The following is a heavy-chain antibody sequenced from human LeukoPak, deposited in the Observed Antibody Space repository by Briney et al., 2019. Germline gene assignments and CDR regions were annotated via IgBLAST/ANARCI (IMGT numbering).Heavy chain of an antibody. CDR3: ARGVAPAFGWFDP. J-gene: IGHJ5*02. Sequence: SVKVSCKASGGTFSSYAISWVRQAPGQGLEWMGGIIPIFGTANYAQKFRGRVTITTDESTGTAYMELSSLRSEDTAVYYCARGVAPAFGWFDPWGQGTLVTVSS. D-gene: IGHD5-12*01. CDR2: IIPIFGTA. V-gene: IGHV1-69*05. CDR1: GGTFSSYA.